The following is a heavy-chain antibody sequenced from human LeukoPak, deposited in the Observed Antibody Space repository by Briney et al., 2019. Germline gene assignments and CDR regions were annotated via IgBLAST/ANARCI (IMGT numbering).Heavy chain of an antibody. V-gene: IGHV4-34*01. J-gene: IGHJ4*02. CDR2: INHSGST. D-gene: IGHD2-2*01. CDR1: GFTFSSYA. Sequence: GSLRLSCAASGFTFSSYAMSWVRQAPGKGLEWIGEINHSGSTNYNPSLKSRVTISVDTSKNQFSLKLSSVTAADTAVYYCAREEHCSSTSCPFDYWGQGTLVTVSS. CDR3: AREEHCSSTSCPFDY.